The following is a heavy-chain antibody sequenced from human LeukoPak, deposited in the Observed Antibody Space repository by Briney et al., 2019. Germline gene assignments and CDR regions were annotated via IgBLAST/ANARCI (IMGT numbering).Heavy chain of an antibody. CDR1: GYTFTSYG. CDR2: ISAYNGNT. CDR3: ASSTVTTPHYYYGMDV. D-gene: IGHD4-17*01. J-gene: IGHJ6*04. V-gene: IGHV1-18*01. Sequence: ASVKVSCKASGYTFTSYGISWVRQAPGQGLEWMGWISAYNGNTNYAQKLQGRVTMTTDTSTSTAYMELRSLRSEDTAVYYCASSTVTTPHYYYGMDVWGKGTTVTVSS.